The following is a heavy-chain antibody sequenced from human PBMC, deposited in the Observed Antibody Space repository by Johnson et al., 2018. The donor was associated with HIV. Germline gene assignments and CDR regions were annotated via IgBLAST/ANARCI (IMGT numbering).Heavy chain of an antibody. D-gene: IGHD2-8*02. Sequence: QMLLVESGGGLVKPGGSLILSCAASGFTFRDYYMPWLLQTPGKVLEWVSSISGNGGTTYYADSVKVRFTISRDNSKNTLYLQMNSLRAEDTAVYYCARWGRGSIVRVVYARSDAFDIWGQGTMVTVSS. CDR3: ARWGRGSIVRVVYARSDAFDI. CDR2: ISGNGGTT. J-gene: IGHJ3*02. V-gene: IGHV3-11*01. CDR1: GFTFRDYY.